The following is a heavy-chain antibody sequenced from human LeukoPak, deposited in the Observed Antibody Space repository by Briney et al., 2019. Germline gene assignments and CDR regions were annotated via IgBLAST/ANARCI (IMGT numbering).Heavy chain of an antibody. CDR2: INPSGGST. CDR1: GYTFTSYY. CDR3: ARDQKSAVLLWFGELEYYYYGVDV. D-gene: IGHD3-10*01. V-gene: IGHV1-46*01. Sequence: ASVKVSCKASGYTFTSYYMHWVRQAPGQGLEWMGIINPSGGSTSYAQKFQGRVTMTRDTSTSTVYMELSSLRSEDTAVYYCARDQKSAVLLWFGELEYYYYGVDVWGQGTTVTVSS. J-gene: IGHJ6*02.